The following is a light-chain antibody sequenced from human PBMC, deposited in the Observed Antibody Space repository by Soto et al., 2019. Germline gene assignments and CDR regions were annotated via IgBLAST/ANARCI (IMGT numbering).Light chain of an antibody. CDR2: DVS. Sequence: QSALTQPASVSGSPGQSITISCTGRSSDVGGYNYVSWYQQYPGKAPKLMISDVSNRPSGVSNRFSGSKSGNTASLTISGLQAEDEADYYCSSYTSSSTPVVFGGGTKLTVL. CDR1: SSDVGGYNY. J-gene: IGLJ2*01. CDR3: SSYTSSSTPVV. V-gene: IGLV2-14*01.